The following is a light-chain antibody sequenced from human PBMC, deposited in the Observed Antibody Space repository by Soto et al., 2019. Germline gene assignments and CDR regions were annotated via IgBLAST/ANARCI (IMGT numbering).Light chain of an antibody. CDR2: DVT. V-gene: IGLV2-11*01. CDR3: CSYAVRNTHVV. J-gene: IGLJ2*01. CDR1: SSDVGAYNC. Sequence: QSALTQPRSVSGSPGQSVTISCTGTSSDVGAYNCVSWYQQHPGKAPKLLIYDVTKRPSGVPDRFSGSKSGNTASLTISGLQAEDEADYYCCSYAVRNTHVVFGGGTKLTVL.